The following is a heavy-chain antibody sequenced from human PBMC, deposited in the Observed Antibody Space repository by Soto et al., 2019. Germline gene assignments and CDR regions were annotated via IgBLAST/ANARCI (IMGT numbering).Heavy chain of an antibody. CDR2: ISSSSSYI. CDR3: ARGIAAAGSRFAP. V-gene: IGHV3-21*01. Sequence: EVQLVESGGGLVKPGGSLRLSCAASGFTFSSYSMNWVRQAPGKGLEWVSSISSSSSYIYYADSVKGRFTISRDNAKNSLYLQMNSLRAEDTAVYYCARGIAAAGSRFAPWGQGTLVTVSS. D-gene: IGHD6-13*01. J-gene: IGHJ5*02. CDR1: GFTFSSYS.